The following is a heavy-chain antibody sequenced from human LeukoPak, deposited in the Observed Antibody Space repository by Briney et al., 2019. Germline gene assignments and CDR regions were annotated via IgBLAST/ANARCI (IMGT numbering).Heavy chain of an antibody. CDR1: GGSFSGYY. J-gene: IGHJ4*02. CDR3: ARVTGYRIEDYFDY. D-gene: IGHD6-13*01. CDR2: INHSGST. V-gene: IGHV4-34*01. Sequence: SETLSLTCAVYGGSFSGYYWSWIRQPPGKGLEWIGEINHSGSTNYNPSLKSRVTISVETSKNEFSLKLRSVTAADTAVYYCARVTGYRIEDYFDYWGQGTLVTVSS.